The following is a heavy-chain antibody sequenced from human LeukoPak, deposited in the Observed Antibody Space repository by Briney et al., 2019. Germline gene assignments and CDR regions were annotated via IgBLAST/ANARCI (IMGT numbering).Heavy chain of an antibody. CDR3: ARTTEGGYSYGYFYCYYMDV. V-gene: IGHV4-59*01. Sequence: PSETLSLTCTVSGGSISNYYWNWIRQPPGKGLEWIGYIYYSGSTNYKSSLKSRVTISVDTSKNQFSLKLSSVTAADTAVYYCARTTEGGYSYGYFYCYYMDVWGKGTTVTISS. J-gene: IGHJ6*03. CDR2: IYYSGST. CDR1: GGSISNYY. D-gene: IGHD5-18*01.